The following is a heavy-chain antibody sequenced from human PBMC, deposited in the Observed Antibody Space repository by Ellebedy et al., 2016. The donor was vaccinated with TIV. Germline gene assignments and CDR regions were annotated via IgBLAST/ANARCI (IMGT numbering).Heavy chain of an antibody. CDR2: ISWNSGSI. Sequence: PGGSLRLSCAASGFTFDDYAMHWVRQAPGKGLEGVSGISWNSGSIGYADSVKGRFTISRDNAKNSLYLQMNSLRAEDTALYYCAKDSRHGSGAVAGRGLDYWGQGTLVTVSS. V-gene: IGHV3-9*01. CDR1: GFTFDDYA. D-gene: IGHD6-19*01. J-gene: IGHJ4*02. CDR3: AKDSRHGSGAVAGRGLDY.